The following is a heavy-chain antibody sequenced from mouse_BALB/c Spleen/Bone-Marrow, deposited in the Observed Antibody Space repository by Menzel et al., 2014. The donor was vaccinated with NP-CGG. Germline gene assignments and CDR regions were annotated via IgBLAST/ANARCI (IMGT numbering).Heavy chain of an antibody. CDR2: IDPANVNT. CDR1: GFNIKDTY. V-gene: IGHV14-3*02. D-gene: IGHD1-1*01. Sequence: EVQLQQSGAELVKPGASVKLSCPASGFNIKDTYMHWVKQRPDQGLEWIGRIDPANVNTKYDPKFQGKATITADTSSNTAYLQLSSLTSEDTAVYYCASYVYGYYFDYWGQGTTLTVSS. J-gene: IGHJ2*01. CDR3: ASYVYGYYFDY.